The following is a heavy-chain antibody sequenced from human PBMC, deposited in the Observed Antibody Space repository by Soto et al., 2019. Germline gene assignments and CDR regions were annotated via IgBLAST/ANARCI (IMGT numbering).Heavy chain of an antibody. V-gene: IGHV3-30*18. Sequence: GGSLRLSCAASGFTFSSYGMHWVRQAPGKGLEWVAVISYDGSNKYYADSVKDRFTTSRDNSKNTLYLQMNSLRAEDTAVYYCAKDRLPMSGYYDGAYYYYGMDVWGQGTTVTVSS. CDR2: ISYDGSNK. CDR1: GFTFSSYG. D-gene: IGHD3-3*01. CDR3: AKDRLPMSGYYDGAYYYYGMDV. J-gene: IGHJ6*02.